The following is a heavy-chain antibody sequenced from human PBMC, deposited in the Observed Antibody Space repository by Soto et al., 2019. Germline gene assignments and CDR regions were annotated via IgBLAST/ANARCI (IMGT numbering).Heavy chain of an antibody. Sequence: PGGSLRLSCAASGFTFSSYSMNWVRQAPGKGLEWVSAISGSGGSTYYADSVKGRFTISRDNSKNTLYLQMNSLRAEDTAVYYCAKVGTYDFWSGYHRYFDYWGQGTLVTVSS. V-gene: IGHV3-23*01. CDR2: ISGSGGST. CDR1: GFTFSSYS. D-gene: IGHD3-3*01. J-gene: IGHJ4*02. CDR3: AKVGTYDFWSGYHRYFDY.